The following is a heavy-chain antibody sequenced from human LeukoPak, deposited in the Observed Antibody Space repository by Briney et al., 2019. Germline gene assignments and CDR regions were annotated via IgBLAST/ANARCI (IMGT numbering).Heavy chain of an antibody. J-gene: IGHJ3*02. V-gene: IGHV1-69*04. CDR2: IIPILGIA. D-gene: IGHD3-10*01. Sequence: GASVKVSCKASGGTFSSYAISWVRQAPGQGLEWMGRIIPILGIANYAQKFQGRVTITADKSTSTAYMELSSLRSEDTAVYYCARDYLYGFGEFLDAFDIWGQGTMVSVSS. CDR1: GGTFSSYA. CDR3: ARDYLYGFGEFLDAFDI.